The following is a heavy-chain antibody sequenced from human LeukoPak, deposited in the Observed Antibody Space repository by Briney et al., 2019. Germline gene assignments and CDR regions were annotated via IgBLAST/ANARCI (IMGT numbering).Heavy chain of an antibody. Sequence: GGSLRLSCAASGFTFSNAWMSWVRQAPGKGLEWVGRIKSKTDGGTTDYAAPVKGRFTISRDDSKNTLYLQMNSLKTEDTAVYYCTTERVIVVVPAASSQLNFDYWGQGTLVTASS. CDR2: IKSKTDGGTT. CDR3: TTERVIVVVPAASSQLNFDY. J-gene: IGHJ4*02. CDR1: GFTFSNAW. V-gene: IGHV3-15*01. D-gene: IGHD2-2*01.